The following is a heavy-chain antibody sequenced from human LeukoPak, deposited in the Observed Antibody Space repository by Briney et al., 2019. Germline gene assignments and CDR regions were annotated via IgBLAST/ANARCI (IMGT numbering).Heavy chain of an antibody. V-gene: IGHV1-2*02. CDR2: INPNTGVT. Sequence: GASVKVSCKASGYTFTHYYLHWLRQAPGQGLGWMAWINPNTGVTNCAQNFQGRVTMTRDTSISTAYMELSGLRSDDTAVYYCARALGGTNYGAHFDYWGQGTQVSVSS. CDR1: GYTFTHYY. CDR3: ARALGGTNYGAHFDY. D-gene: IGHD4-17*01. J-gene: IGHJ4*02.